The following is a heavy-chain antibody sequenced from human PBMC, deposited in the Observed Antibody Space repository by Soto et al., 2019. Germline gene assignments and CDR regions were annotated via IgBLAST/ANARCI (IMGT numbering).Heavy chain of an antibody. CDR1: EFTCSNYW. V-gene: IGHV3-7*01. D-gene: IGHD6-25*01. CDR2: IKQDGSEK. Sequence: RWSLRLSCLASEFTCSNYWMSWVRQAPGKGREWVANIKQDGSEKYYVDSVKGRFTISRDNAENSLYLQMNSLRAEDTALYYCARVYPGTGWPFHYYGMDVWGQGTTVTVSS. CDR3: ARVYPGTGWPFHYYGMDV. J-gene: IGHJ6*02.